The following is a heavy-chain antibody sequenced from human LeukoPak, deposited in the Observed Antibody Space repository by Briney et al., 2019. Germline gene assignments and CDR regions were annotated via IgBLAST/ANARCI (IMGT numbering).Heavy chain of an antibody. J-gene: IGHJ6*03. Sequence: ASVKVSCKASGYTFTGYYMHWVRQAPGQGLEWMGWINPNSGGTNYAQKFQGRVTMTRDPSISTAYLELSRLRSDDTAVYYCARDLFLDRKRYYYYYYMDVWGKGTTVTVSS. D-gene: IGHD3-22*01. CDR3: ARDLFLDRKRYYYYYYMDV. CDR1: GYTFTGYY. V-gene: IGHV1-2*02. CDR2: INPNSGGT.